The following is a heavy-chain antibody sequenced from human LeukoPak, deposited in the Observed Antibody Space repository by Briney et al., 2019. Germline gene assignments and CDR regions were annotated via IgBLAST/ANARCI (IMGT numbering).Heavy chain of an antibody. J-gene: IGHJ4*02. CDR1: GGSISSYY. D-gene: IGHD4-17*01. V-gene: IGHV4-59*01. CDR3: ASQYGDYGWHFDY. Sequence: SETLSLTCTVSGGSISSYYWSWIRQPPGKGLEWIGYIYYSGSTNYNPSLKSRVTISVDTSKNQSSLKLSSVTAADTAVYYCASQYGDYGWHFDYWGQGTLVTVSS. CDR2: IYYSGST.